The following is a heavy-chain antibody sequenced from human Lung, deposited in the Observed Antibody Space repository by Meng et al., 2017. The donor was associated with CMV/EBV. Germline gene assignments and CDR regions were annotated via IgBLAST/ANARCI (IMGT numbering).Heavy chain of an antibody. CDR3: ARDALYSTSAAFAI. CDR1: GFPFSSYA. V-gene: IGHV3-30*04. CDR2: ISFDGSNK. J-gene: IGHJ3*02. Sequence: SCAASGFPFSSYAMHWVRQAPGKGLEWVAVISFDGSNKYYADSVKGRFTISRDISKNTLYLQMNSLRAEDTAVYYCARDALYSTSAAFAIWGQGTMVTVSS. D-gene: IGHD6-6*01.